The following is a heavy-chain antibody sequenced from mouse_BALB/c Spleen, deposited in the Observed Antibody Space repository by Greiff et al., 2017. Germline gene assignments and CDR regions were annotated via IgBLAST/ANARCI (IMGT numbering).Heavy chain of an antibody. Sequence: VQLKESGPGLVKPSQSLSLTCTVTGYSITSDYAWNWIRQFPGNKLEWMGYISYSGSTSYNPSLKSRISITRDTSKNQFFLQLNSVTTEDTATYYCAKGGGYYAMDYWGQGTSVTVSS. CDR1: GYSITSDYA. V-gene: IGHV3-2*02. CDR3: AKGGGYYAMDY. J-gene: IGHJ4*01. CDR2: ISYSGST.